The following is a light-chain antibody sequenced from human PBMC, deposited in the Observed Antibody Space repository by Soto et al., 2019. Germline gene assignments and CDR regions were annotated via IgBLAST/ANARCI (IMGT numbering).Light chain of an antibody. CDR1: QSVSNN. V-gene: IGKV3-15*01. J-gene: IGKJ2*01. Sequence: EIVMTQSPATLSVSPGGRATLSCRASQSVSNNLAWYQLRPGQAPRLLIYGASTRATDVPARFSGSGSGTEFTLTISSLQSEDFAIYYCQHYNNWPPYTFGQGTKLEIK. CDR2: GAS. CDR3: QHYNNWPPYT.